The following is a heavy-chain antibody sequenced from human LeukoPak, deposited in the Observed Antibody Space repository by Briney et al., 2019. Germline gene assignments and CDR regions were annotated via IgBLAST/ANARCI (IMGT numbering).Heavy chain of an antibody. CDR2: MYPSGRT. D-gene: IGHD1-1*01. Sequence: SETLPLTCSVSGGSISSYYWSWIRQPAGKGLEWIGLMYPSGRTDYKSSLKRRVTMSVDTSKNQFFLNLSSVSAADTAVYYCARGLEDHAGILDYWGQGTLVTVSS. CDR3: ARGLEDHAGILDY. J-gene: IGHJ4*02. CDR1: GGSISSYY. V-gene: IGHV4-4*07.